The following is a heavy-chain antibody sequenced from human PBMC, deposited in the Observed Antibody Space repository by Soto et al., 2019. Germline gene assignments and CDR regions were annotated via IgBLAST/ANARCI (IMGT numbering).Heavy chain of an antibody. V-gene: IGHV5-51*01. CDR2: IYPGDSDT. D-gene: IGHD2-2*01. CDR3: ARLAPYCSSKSCRPAYYYGMYV. J-gene: IGHJ6*02. Sequence: DSLKISCKGSGYRFTSYWIGWVRQMPGKGLEWMGIIYPGDSDTRYSPSFQGQVTISADKSISTAYLQWSSLKASDTAMYYCARLAPYCSSKSCRPAYYYGMYVWGQWTKV. CDR1: GYRFTSYW.